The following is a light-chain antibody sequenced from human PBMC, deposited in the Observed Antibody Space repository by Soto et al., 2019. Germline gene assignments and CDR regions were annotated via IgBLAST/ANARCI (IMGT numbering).Light chain of an antibody. CDR3: HQHGTSPPSWT. V-gene: IGKV3-20*01. CDR2: GAS. CDR1: QSITSNH. J-gene: IGKJ1*01. Sequence: ETVLTQSPGTLSLSPGERATLFCRASQSITSNHLAWYQQKPGQAPRLLIYGASSRATGIPDRFSGSRSGTDFTLTISRLEPEDFAVYYCHQHGTSPPSWTFGQGTKVEIK.